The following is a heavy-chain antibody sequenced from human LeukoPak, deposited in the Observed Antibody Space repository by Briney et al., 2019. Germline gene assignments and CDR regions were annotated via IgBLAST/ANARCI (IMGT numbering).Heavy chain of an antibody. D-gene: IGHD3-22*01. Sequence: ASVKVSCKASGYTFRDFGISWVRQAPGQGLEWMGRINPNSGGTNYAQKFQGRVTMTRDTSISTAYMELSRLRSDDTAVYYCARGPMLERITMIVVVILGDYWGQGTLVTVSS. CDR3: ARGPMLERITMIVVVILGDY. CDR2: INPNSGGT. V-gene: IGHV1-2*06. CDR1: GYTFRDFG. J-gene: IGHJ4*02.